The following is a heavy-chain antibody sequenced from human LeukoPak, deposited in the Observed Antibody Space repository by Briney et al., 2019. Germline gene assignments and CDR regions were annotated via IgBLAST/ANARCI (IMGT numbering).Heavy chain of an antibody. CDR1: GYTFTGYY. V-gene: IGHV1-18*04. Sequence: ASVKVSCKASGYTFTGYYMHWVRQAPGQGLEWMGWISAYNGNTNYAQKFQGRVTMTEDTSTDTAYMELSSLRSEDTAVYYCATENPVVGKLRFLEWPLNYWGQGTLVTVSS. D-gene: IGHD3-3*01. CDR3: ATENPVVGKLRFLEWPLNY. CDR2: ISAYNGNT. J-gene: IGHJ4*02.